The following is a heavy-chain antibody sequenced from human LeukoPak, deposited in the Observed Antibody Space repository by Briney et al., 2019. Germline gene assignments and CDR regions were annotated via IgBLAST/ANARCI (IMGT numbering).Heavy chain of an antibody. CDR1: GGSISNYY. Sequence: SETLSLTCTVSGGSISNYYWSWIRPPPGKGLEWIGYIYYSGSTNYNPSLKSRVTLSVDTSKNQFSLKLSSVTAADTAVYYCARVTRRWSVDYWGQGTLVTVSS. CDR2: IYYSGST. J-gene: IGHJ4*02. CDR3: ARVTRRWSVDY. D-gene: IGHD4-23*01. V-gene: IGHV4-59*01.